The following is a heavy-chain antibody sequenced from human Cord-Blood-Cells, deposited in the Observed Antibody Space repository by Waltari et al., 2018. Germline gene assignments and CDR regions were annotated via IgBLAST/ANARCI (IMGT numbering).Heavy chain of an antibody. J-gene: IGHJ4*02. Sequence: QVQLVQSGAEVKKPGSSVNVSCKAYGGTFSSYAISWGRQAPGQGLEWMGGIIPIFGTANYAQKFQGRVTITADESTSTAYMELSSLRSEDTAVYYCASVYNWNYDHPFDYWGQGTLVTVSS. CDR2: IIPIFGTA. D-gene: IGHD1-7*01. V-gene: IGHV1-69*01. CDR3: ASVYNWNYDHPFDY. CDR1: GGTFSSYA.